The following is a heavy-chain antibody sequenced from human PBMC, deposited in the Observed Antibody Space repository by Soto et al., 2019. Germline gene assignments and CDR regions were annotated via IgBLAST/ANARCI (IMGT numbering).Heavy chain of an antibody. D-gene: IGHD1-26*01. Sequence: QVQLVQSGAEVKRPGASVTLSCRTSGYIFTDFPIHWMRRAPGQGLEWLGWVNAANGDTGISQSFQGRVTISIDTSANTVYMQLSGLRSEDTAVYYCAQKDYYHAGFYHVDSWGQGALVTVSA. CDR2: VNAANGDT. J-gene: IGHJ4*02. CDR1: GYIFTDFP. V-gene: IGHV1-3*01. CDR3: AQKDYYHAGFYHVDS.